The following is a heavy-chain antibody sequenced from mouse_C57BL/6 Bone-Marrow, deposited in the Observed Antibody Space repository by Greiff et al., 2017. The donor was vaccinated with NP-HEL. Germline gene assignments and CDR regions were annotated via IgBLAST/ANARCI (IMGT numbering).Heavy chain of an antibody. V-gene: IGHV1-7*01. CDR2: INPSSGYT. Sequence: QVQLQQSGAELAKPGASVKLSCKASGYTFTRYWMHWVTQRPGQGLEWIGYINPSSGYTKYNQKFKDKATLTADKSSSTAYMQLSSLTYEDSAVDYCARNRGSSSWFAYWGQGTLVTGSA. CDR3: ARNRGSSSWFAY. CDR1: GYTFTRYW. J-gene: IGHJ3*01. D-gene: IGHD1-1*01.